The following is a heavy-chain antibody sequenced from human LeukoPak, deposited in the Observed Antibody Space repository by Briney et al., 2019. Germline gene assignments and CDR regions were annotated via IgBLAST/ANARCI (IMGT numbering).Heavy chain of an antibody. CDR1: GGSISRYY. J-gene: IGHJ6*02. Sequence: SETLSLTCTVSGGSISRYYWSWIRQPPGKGLEWIGYTYSSGSTKYNPSLKSRVTISVDTSKNHFSLRLSSVTAADTAVYYCARVPTAAGTYYYDFHGLDVWGQGATVTVSS. CDR2: TYSSGST. CDR3: ARVPTAAGTYYYDFHGLDV. V-gene: IGHV4-59*01. D-gene: IGHD6-13*01.